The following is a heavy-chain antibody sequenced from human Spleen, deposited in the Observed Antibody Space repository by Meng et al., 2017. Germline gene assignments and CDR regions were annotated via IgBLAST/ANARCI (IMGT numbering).Heavy chain of an antibody. Sequence: VQPVQSGPEVKKPGASATVSCKASDYTFTGDGASWVRQAPGQGLEWMAWLGAHDGDTSHEPKFQGRVTVSADRPTATAYMELRSLRSDDTAVYYCARGTPGRSYSDYWGQGTLVTVSS. CDR1: DYTFTGDG. CDR2: LGAHDGDT. V-gene: IGHV1-18*01. D-gene: IGHD3-10*01. J-gene: IGHJ4*02. CDR3: ARGTPGRSYSDY.